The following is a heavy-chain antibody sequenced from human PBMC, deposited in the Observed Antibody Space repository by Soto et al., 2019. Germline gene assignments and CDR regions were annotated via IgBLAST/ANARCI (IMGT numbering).Heavy chain of an antibody. D-gene: IGHD3-22*01. CDR3: ARGYDYDSGGYLLDY. CDR1: GVSVSSNIYY. J-gene: IGHJ4*02. CDR2: IYYSGST. V-gene: IGHV4-31*03. Sequence: SETLSLTCIVSGVSVSSNIYYWTWIRQHPGKGPEWIGHIYYSGSTYYNPSLKSRVTISLDMSKNQFSLKLTSVSAADTAVYYCARGYDYDSGGYLLDYWGQGTLVT.